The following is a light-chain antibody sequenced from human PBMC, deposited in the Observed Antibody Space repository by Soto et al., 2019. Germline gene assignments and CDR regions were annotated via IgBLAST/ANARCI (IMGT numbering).Light chain of an antibody. Sequence: QLVLTQSPSASASLGASVKLTCTLSSGHSNYAIAWHQQQPEKGPRYLMKLNSDGSHNKGDGIPDRFSGSSSGAERYLTISSLQSEDEADYYCQTWCTGIRVFGGGTKVTVL. CDR2: LNSDGSH. J-gene: IGLJ3*02. CDR1: SGHSNYA. CDR3: QTWCTGIRV. V-gene: IGLV4-69*01.